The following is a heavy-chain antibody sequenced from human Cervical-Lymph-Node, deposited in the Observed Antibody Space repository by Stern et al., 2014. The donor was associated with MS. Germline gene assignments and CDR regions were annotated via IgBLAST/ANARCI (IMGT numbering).Heavy chain of an antibody. CDR1: GGTFSSDA. J-gene: IGHJ4*02. CDR3: ASGTRSSWYFDF. V-gene: IGHV1-69*01. CDR2: IIPIFETA. Sequence: VQLVESGAEVKKPGSSMKVSCKASGGTFSSDAIGWVRQAPGQGLEWVGGIIPIFETANYAQKFQGRVKITADQSTKTAYLELSSLTSGDTAMYFCASGTRSSWYFDFWGQGTLVTVST. D-gene: IGHD6-13*01.